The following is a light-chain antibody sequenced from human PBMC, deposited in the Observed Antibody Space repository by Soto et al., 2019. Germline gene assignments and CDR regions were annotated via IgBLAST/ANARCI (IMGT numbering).Light chain of an antibody. CDR2: GAS. Sequence: VMTQSPATLSVSPGERATLSCRASQSVSSNLAWYQQKPGQAPRLLIYGASTRATGIPARFSGSGSGTEFTLTISSLQSEDFAVYYCQQYNKWPPYTFGQGTKLEIK. V-gene: IGKV3-15*01. CDR3: QQYNKWPPYT. J-gene: IGKJ2*01. CDR1: QSVSSN.